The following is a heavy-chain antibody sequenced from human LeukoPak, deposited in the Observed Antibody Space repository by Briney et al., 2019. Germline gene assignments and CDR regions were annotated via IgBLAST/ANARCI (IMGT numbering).Heavy chain of an antibody. V-gene: IGHV3-21*01. D-gene: IGHD5-18*01. CDR1: GFTFSSYS. J-gene: IGHJ4*02. Sequence: AGGSLRLSCAASGFTFSSYSMNWVRQAPGKGLEWVSSISSSSSYIYYADSVKGRFTISRDNAKNSLYLQMNSLRAEDTAVYRCARWASNSHDYWGQGTLVTVSS. CDR3: ARWASNSHDY. CDR2: ISSSSSYI.